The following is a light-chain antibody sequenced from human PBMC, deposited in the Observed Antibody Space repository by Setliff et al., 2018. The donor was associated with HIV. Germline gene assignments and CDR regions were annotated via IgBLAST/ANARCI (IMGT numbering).Light chain of an antibody. V-gene: IGLV7-43*01. CDR2: GTT. CDR1: TGAVTSGYS. J-gene: IGLJ1*01. Sequence: QAVVTQEPSLTVSPGGTVTLTCASSTGAVTSGYSPNWFKQKPGQAPRALIYGTTNRHSWTPARFSGSLLGGKAALTLSGVQPEDEAEYYCLLYYGGAYVFGTGTKGTVL. CDR3: LLYYGGAYV.